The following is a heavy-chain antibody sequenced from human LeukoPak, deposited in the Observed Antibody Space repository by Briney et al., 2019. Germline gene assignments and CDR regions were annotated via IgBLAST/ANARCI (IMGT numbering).Heavy chain of an antibody. CDR1: GGSISSSSNY. CDR2: IYHSGST. Sequence: PSETLSLTCTVSGGSISSSSNYWGWIRQSPGKGLEWIGSIYHSGSTYYNPSLKSRVNISVDTSKNQFSLKLSSVTAADTAVYYCANTRGLYFDHWGQGILVTVSS. J-gene: IGHJ4*02. D-gene: IGHD2-2*02. V-gene: IGHV4-39*07. CDR3: ANTRGLYFDH.